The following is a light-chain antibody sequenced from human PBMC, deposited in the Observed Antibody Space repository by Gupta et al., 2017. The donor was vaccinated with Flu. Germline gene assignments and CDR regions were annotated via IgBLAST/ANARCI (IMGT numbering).Light chain of an antibody. J-gene: IGKJ1*01. V-gene: IGKV1-39*01. CDR1: HTISTH. CDR3: QQCYTKPRT. CDR2: AAS. Sequence: SLLSAPGGAPTPTNFPATHTISTHLNSQQHTPGKAPTLLLYAASNSQSGVPSRFRGSGSRTAFPLTISSLTPEHFAAYYCQQCYTKPRTFGQGTKV.